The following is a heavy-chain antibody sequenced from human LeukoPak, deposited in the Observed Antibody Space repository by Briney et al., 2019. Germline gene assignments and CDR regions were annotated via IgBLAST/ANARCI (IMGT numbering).Heavy chain of an antibody. CDR1: GFSISNNA. Sequence: GASLRLSCAASGFSISNNAMHWVSQDPGRGLEWVAFIRYDGNNKNYADSVKGRFTISRDNSRDTLYLQMNSLRADDTAVYYCTKGDDYGANTRLPKYNWFDPWGQGTLVTVSS. J-gene: IGHJ5*02. CDR2: IRYDGNNK. V-gene: IGHV3-30*02. CDR3: TKGDDYGANTRLPKYNWFDP. D-gene: IGHD4-23*01.